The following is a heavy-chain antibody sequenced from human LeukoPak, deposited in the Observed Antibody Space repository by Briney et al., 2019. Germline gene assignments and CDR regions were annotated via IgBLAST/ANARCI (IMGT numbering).Heavy chain of an antibody. J-gene: IGHJ4*02. CDR2: IYSGGST. V-gene: IGHV3-66*01. CDR3: AKGQGTTIGRFEY. D-gene: IGHD4-11*01. CDR1: GFTVSSNY. Sequence: GGFLRLSCAASGFTVSSNYMSWVRQAPGKGLEWVSVIYSGGSTYYADSVKGRFTISRDNSKNTLYLQMNSLRADDTAVYYCAKGQGTTIGRFEYWGQGTLVTVSS.